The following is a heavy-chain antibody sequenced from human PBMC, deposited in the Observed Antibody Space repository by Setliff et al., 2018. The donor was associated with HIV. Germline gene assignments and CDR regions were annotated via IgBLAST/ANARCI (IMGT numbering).Heavy chain of an antibody. CDR1: GFTFDDHA. CDR3: ARAWVGAHHTDL. V-gene: IGHV3-20*04. J-gene: IGHJ5*02. D-gene: IGHD1-26*01. CDR2: IKWDGSYT. Sequence: GGSLRLSCAAAGFTFDDHAMAWVRQAPGKGLEWISAIKWDGSYTYYADSVLGRFTISGDNDKNSLYLQMNSLKAEDTAFYYCARAWVGAHHTDLWGQGTLVTVSS.